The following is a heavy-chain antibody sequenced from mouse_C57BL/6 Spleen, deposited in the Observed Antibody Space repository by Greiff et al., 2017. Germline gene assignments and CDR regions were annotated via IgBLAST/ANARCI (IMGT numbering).Heavy chain of an antibody. J-gene: IGHJ1*03. Sequence: QVQLKQSGAELVKPGASVKISCKASGYAFSSYWMNWVKQRPGKGLEWIGQIYPGDADTNYNGKFKGKATLTADKSSSTAYMQLSSLTSEDSAVYFCARREDYGSSWYFDVWGTGTTVTVSS. CDR1: GYAFSSYW. CDR2: IYPGDADT. CDR3: ARREDYGSSWYFDV. D-gene: IGHD1-1*01. V-gene: IGHV1-80*01.